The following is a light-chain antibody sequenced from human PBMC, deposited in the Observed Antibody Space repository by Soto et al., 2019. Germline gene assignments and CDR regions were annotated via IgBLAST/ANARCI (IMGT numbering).Light chain of an antibody. CDR1: SGHSTYA. J-gene: IGLJ3*02. V-gene: IGLV4-69*01. CDR2: LNSDGSH. Sequence: QTEVTQSPSASASLGASVKLTCTLSSGHSTYAIAWHQQQPEKGPRYLMNLNSDGSHSKGDGIPDRFSGSSSGTERYLTISSLQSEDEADYYCQTWGTGIWVFGGGTKLTVL. CDR3: QTWGTGIWV.